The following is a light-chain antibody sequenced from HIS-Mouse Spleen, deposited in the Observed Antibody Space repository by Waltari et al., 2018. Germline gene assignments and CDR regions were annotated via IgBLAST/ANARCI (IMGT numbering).Light chain of an antibody. Sequence: QSVLTQPPSVSAAPGQKVTISCSGSTSNIWNNYVPWYQQLPGTAPKLLIYDNNKRPSGIPDRFSGSKSGTSATLGITGLQTGDEADYYCGTWDSSLSAVVFGGGTKLTVL. J-gene: IGLJ2*01. V-gene: IGLV1-51*01. CDR2: DNN. CDR1: TSNIWNNY. CDR3: GTWDSSLSAVV.